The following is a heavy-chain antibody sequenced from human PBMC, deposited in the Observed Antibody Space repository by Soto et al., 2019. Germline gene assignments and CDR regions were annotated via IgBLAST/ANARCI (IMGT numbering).Heavy chain of an antibody. V-gene: IGHV3-30-3*01. Sequence: HPGGSLRLACAASGVTFSSYAMHWVRQAPGKGLEWVAVISYDGSNKYYADSVKGRFTISRDNSKNTLYLQMNSLRAEDTAVYYCARDSPTPTYPHFDYWGQGT. CDR1: GVTFSSYA. CDR3: ARDSPTPTYPHFDY. J-gene: IGHJ4*02. CDR2: ISYDGSNK.